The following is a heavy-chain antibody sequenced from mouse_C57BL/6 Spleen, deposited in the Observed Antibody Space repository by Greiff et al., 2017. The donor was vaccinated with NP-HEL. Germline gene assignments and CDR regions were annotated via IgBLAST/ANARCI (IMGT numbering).Heavy chain of an antibody. CDR2: ISSGSSTI. V-gene: IGHV5-17*01. J-gene: IGHJ3*01. Sequence: EVMLVESGGGLVKPGGSLKLSCAASGFTFSDYGMHWVRQAPEKGLEWVAYISSGSSTIYYADTVKGRFTISRDNAKNTLFLQMTSRRSEDTAMYYCARPLYYGSSIFAYWGQGTLVTVSA. D-gene: IGHD1-1*01. CDR1: GFTFSDYG. CDR3: ARPLYYGSSIFAY.